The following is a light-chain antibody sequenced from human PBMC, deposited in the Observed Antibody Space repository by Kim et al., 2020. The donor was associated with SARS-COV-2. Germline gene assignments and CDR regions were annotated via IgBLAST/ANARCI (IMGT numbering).Light chain of an antibody. CDR1: QNVNIW. CDR2: KTS. Sequence: PASVGDTLTITCRASQNVNIWLAWYQQKPGHVPKLLIHKTSGLQRGVPSRFSGGGSGTDFTLTIRSLQPDDFATYYCQQYHTHSTFGQGTKVDIK. CDR3: QQYHTHST. V-gene: IGKV1-5*03. J-gene: IGKJ1*01.